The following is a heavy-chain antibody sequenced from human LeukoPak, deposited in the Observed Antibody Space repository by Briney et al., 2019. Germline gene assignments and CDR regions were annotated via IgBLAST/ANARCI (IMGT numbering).Heavy chain of an antibody. CDR2: INHMGSI. CDR3: ATYVRPSYYYYYMDV. Sequence: SETLSLTCAVYGGSFSGYYWSWIRQPPGKGLEWIGEINHMGSINSNPSLKSRATISVDTSKNHFSLKLSSVTAAATVIYYCATYVRPSYYYYYMDVWGKGTTVTVSS. J-gene: IGHJ6*03. V-gene: IGHV4-34*01. CDR1: GGSFSGYY. D-gene: IGHD3-16*01.